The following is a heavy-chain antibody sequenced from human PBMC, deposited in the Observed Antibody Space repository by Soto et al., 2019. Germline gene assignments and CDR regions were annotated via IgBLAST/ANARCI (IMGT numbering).Heavy chain of an antibody. V-gene: IGHV2-5*02. Sequence: QITLKESGPTLVRPTQTLTLTCTFSGFSLTTSGVGVGWIRQPPGKALEWLAVIYWDDDKRYSSSLKSRLTITKDTSKNQVVLTMTNMYPVYTATYYCAPHPYYGVGSYYFDYWGQGTLVTVSS. J-gene: IGHJ4*02. CDR1: GFSLTTSGVG. CDR2: IYWDDDK. CDR3: APHPYYGVGSYYFDY. D-gene: IGHD3-10*01.